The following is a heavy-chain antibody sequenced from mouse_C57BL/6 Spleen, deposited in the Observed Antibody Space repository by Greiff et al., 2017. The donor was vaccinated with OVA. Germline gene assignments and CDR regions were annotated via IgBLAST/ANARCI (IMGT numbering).Heavy chain of an antibody. D-gene: IGHD4-1*01. Sequence: EVQLQESGPGLVKPSQSLSLTCSVTGYSITSGYYWNWIRQFPGNKLEWMGYISYDGSNNYNPSLKNRISITRDTSKNQFFLKLNSVTTEDTATYYCAVANWDVGYAMDYWGQGTSVTVSS. CDR2: ISYDGSN. J-gene: IGHJ4*01. V-gene: IGHV3-6*01. CDR1: GYSITSGYY. CDR3: AVANWDVGYAMDY.